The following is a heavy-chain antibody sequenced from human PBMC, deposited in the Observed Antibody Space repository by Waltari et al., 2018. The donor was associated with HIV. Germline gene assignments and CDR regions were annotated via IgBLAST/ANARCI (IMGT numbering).Heavy chain of an antibody. V-gene: IGHV3-30*02. CDR3: AKAPNVIRPSYYYYGMDV. CDR2: LGYDGSDE. J-gene: IGHJ6*02. CDR1: GFSFSSYA. Sequence: QVQLVESGGGAVQPGGSLTPYLAASGFSFSSYAMQWVRQSAGKGLGWVAFLGYDGSDECYSESVKGRFTISRDNFKNTLYLQMNSLRVEDTAVYYCAKAPNVIRPSYYYYGMDVWGQGTTVTVPS.